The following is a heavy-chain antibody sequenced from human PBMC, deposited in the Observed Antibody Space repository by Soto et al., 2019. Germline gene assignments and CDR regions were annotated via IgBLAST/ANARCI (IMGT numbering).Heavy chain of an antibody. J-gene: IGHJ5*02. CDR1: GGSISSYY. CDR3: ARQSSHCSGTNGKTWFDT. V-gene: IGHV4-59*08. Sequence: ETLSLTCTVSGGSISSYYWSWIRQPPGKGLEWIGYIYYSGSTNYNPSLKSRVTISVDTTKNQFSLKLSSVTAADTAVYYCARQSSHCSGTNGKTWFDTWGQGTLVTVSS. D-gene: IGHD2-8*01. CDR2: IYYSGST.